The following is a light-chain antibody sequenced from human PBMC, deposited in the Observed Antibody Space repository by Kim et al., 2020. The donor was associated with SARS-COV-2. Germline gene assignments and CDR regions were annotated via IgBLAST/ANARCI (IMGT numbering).Light chain of an antibody. CDR1: SSDIGGYNH. V-gene: IGLV2-8*01. CDR2: EVS. CDR3: SSYGGNNNWV. J-gene: IGLJ3*02. Sequence: QSALTQPPSASGSPGLSVTISCTGTSSDIGGYNHVSWYQQHPGKAPKLMIYEVSKWPSGVPDRFSGSKSGNTASLTVSGLQADDEANYYCSSYGGNNNWVFGGGTQLTVL.